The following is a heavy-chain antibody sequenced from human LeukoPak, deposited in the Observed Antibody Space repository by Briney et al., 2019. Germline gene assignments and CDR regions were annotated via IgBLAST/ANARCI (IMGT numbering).Heavy chain of an antibody. J-gene: IGHJ5*02. D-gene: IGHD4-11*01. CDR2: INSDGINT. CDR3: ARGLETTVTTFWFDP. CDR1: GFTFSNYW. V-gene: IGHV3-74*01. Sequence: PGGSLRLSCAASGFTFSNYWMHWVRQAPGKGLVWVSRINSDGINTSYADSVKGRSTISRDNAKDSLYLQMNSLRAEDTAVYYCARGLETTVTTFWFDPWGQGTLVTVSS.